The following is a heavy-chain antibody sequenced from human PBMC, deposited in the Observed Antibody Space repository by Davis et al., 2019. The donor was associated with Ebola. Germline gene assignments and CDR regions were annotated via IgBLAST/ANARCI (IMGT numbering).Heavy chain of an antibody. J-gene: IGHJ6*02. V-gene: IGHV3-48*04. Sequence: GESLKISCAASGFTFSSYSMNWVRQAPGKGLEWVSYISSSSSTKRYPDSVKGRFTISRDNAKNSLYLQMNSLRVEDTAVYYCASRMTTALSWGQGTTVTVSS. CDR1: GFTFSSYS. CDR2: ISSSSSTK. CDR3: ASRMTTALS. D-gene: IGHD4-11*01.